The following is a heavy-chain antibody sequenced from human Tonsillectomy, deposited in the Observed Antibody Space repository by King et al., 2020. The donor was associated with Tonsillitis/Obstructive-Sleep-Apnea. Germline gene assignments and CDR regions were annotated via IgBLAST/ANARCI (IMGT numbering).Heavy chain of an antibody. CDR1: GFTSSNAW. Sequence: VQLVESGGGLVKAGGSLRLSCAASGFTSSNAWMSWVRQAPGKGLEWVGRIKSKIDGGTTDYAAPVKGRFTISRDDSKNTLYLQINSLKNEDTAVYYCTTDRIKALGLGYYYYMDVWGKGPTVTVSS. CDR3: TTDRIKALGLGYYYYMDV. CDR2: IKSKIDGGTT. D-gene: IGHD2/OR15-2a*01. V-gene: IGHV3-15*01. J-gene: IGHJ6*03.